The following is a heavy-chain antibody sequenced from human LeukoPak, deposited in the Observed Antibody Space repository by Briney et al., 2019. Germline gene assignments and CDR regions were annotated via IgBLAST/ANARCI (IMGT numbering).Heavy chain of an antibody. CDR2: ISLSGVT. CDR3: SRESGAFSPFGY. V-gene: IGHV4-4*02. CDR1: GGSISSTNW. J-gene: IGHJ4*02. Sequence: SGTLSLTCGVSGGSISSTNWWSWVRQPPGQGLEWIGEISLSGVTNYNPSLKSRVTMSLDRSKNHLSLTLASVTAADTAVYYCSRESGAFSPFGYWGQGTLVTVSS. D-gene: IGHD1-26*01.